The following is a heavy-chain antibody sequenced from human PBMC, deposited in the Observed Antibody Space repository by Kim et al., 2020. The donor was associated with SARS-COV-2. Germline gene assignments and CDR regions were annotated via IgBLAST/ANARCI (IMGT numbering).Heavy chain of an antibody. V-gene: IGHV3-21*03. J-gene: IGHJ4*02. CDR3: ARDSDYGGSYFDY. D-gene: IGHD2-21*01. Sequence: YADSVKGRFTNARDNAKNSLYLQMNSLRAEDTAVYYCARDSDYGGSYFDYWGQGTLVTVSS.